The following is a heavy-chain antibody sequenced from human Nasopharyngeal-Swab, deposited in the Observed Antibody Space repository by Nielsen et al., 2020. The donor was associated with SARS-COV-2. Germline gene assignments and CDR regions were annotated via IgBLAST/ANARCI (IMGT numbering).Heavy chain of an antibody. CDR2: ISSGSSYI. V-gene: IGHV3-21*01. D-gene: IGHD5-18*01. Sequence: WIRQPPGKGLEWVSSISSGSSYIYYADSVKGRFTISRDNAKNSLYLQMNSLRAEDTAVYYCARADSYGYRGPFDYWGQGTLVTVSS. J-gene: IGHJ4*02. CDR3: ARADSYGYRGPFDY.